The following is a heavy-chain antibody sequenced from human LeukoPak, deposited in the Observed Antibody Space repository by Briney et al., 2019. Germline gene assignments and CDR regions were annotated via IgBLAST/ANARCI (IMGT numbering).Heavy chain of an antibody. Sequence: PGGSLRLSCAASGFTFSSNAMSWVRQAPGKGLEWVSAISGSGGSTYYADSVKGRFTISRDNSKNTLYLQMNSLRAEDTAVYYCAKGDVETREYYFDYWGQGTLVTVSS. CDR1: GFTFSSNA. D-gene: IGHD5-18*01. V-gene: IGHV3-23*01. CDR3: AKGDVETREYYFDY. CDR2: ISGSGGST. J-gene: IGHJ4*02.